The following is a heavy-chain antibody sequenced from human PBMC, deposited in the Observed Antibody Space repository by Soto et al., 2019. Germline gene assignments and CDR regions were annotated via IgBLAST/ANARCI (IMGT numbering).Heavy chain of an antibody. J-gene: IGHJ4*02. CDR1: GFTFSSYS. CDR3: ARDAYDFWSGYLNEY. D-gene: IGHD3-3*01. V-gene: IGHV3-21*01. Sequence: GGSLRLSCAASGFTFSSYSMNWVRQAPGKGLEWVSSISSSSYIYYADSVKGRFTISRDNAKNSLYLQMNSLRAEDTAVYYCARDAYDFWSGYLNEYWGQGTLVTVSS. CDR2: ISSSSYI.